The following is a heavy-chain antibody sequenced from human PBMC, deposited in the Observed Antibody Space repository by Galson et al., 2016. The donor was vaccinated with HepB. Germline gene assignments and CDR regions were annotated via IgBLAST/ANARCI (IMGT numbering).Heavy chain of an antibody. D-gene: IGHD1/OR15-1a*01. Sequence: SVKVSCKASGYTFNDYYMHWVRQAPGQGLEWMGWINPRSGGTRFAQKFQGRVTMTRDTSLTTVFLELSSLRSDDTAVYYCARDRTKQQESRVAVGAGMDVLGKGTTVSVSS. V-gene: IGHV1-2*02. CDR1: GYTFNDYY. J-gene: IGHJ6*04. CDR3: ARDRTKQQESRVAVGAGMDV. CDR2: INPRSGGT.